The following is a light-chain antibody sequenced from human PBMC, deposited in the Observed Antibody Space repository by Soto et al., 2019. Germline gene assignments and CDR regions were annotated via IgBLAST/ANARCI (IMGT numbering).Light chain of an antibody. V-gene: IGLV2-11*01. CDR1: SSDVGAHNY. CDR2: DVT. CDR3: FSYAGTCSSYV. Sequence: QSVLAQPRSVSGSPGQSVTISCTGTSSDVGAHNYVSWYQQHPGKAPKLIIYDVTKWPSGVPDRFSGSKSGNTASLTISGLQADDEADYYCFSYAGTCSSYVFGTGTKVTVL. J-gene: IGLJ1*01.